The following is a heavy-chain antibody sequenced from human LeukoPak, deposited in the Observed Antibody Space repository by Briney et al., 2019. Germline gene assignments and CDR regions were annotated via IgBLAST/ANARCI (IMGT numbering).Heavy chain of an antibody. V-gene: IGHV1-8*01. J-gene: IGHJ4*02. CDR1: GYTFTSYD. CDR2: MNPNSGNT. Sequence: GASVKVSCKASGYTFTSYDINWVRQATGQELEWMGWMNPNSGNTGYAQKFQGRVTMTRNTSISTAYMELSSLRSEDTAVYYCAIRGYYDSSGYSHYYFDYWGQGTLVTVSS. D-gene: IGHD3-22*01. CDR3: AIRGYYDSSGYSHYYFDY.